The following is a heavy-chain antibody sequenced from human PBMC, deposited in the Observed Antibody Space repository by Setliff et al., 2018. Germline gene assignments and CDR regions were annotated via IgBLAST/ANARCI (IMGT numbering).Heavy chain of an antibody. Sequence: SETLSLTCAVSGGSISSSNWWSWVRQPPGKGLEWIGSIYYSGSTIYNPSLKSRVTLSVDTSKNQFSLKLSSVTAADTAVYYCARLLAGTGGFFYYGVDVWGQGTTVTVSS. D-gene: IGHD6-19*01. CDR3: ARLLAGTGGFFYYGVDV. J-gene: IGHJ6*02. CDR2: IYYSGST. CDR1: GGSISSSNW. V-gene: IGHV4-4*02.